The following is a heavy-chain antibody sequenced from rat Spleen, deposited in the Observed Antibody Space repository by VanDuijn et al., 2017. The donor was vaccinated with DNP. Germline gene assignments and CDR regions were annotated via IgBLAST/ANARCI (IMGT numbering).Heavy chain of an antibody. J-gene: IGHJ3*01. CDR2: ISTGGGNT. CDR3: TRSDSYGFPY. V-gene: IGHV5-25*01. CDR1: GFTFSNYY. D-gene: IGHD1-2*01. Sequence: EVQLVESGGGLVQPGRSLKLSCAASGFTFSNYYMAWVRQAPTKGLEWVASISTGGGNTYYRDSVKGRFTISRDNARSTLYLQMDSLRSDDTATYYCTRSDSYGFPYWGQGTLVTVSS.